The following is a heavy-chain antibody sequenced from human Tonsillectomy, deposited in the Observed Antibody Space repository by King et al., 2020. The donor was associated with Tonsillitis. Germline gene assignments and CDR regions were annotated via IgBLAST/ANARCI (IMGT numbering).Heavy chain of an antibody. CDR3: ARHYRYYYSTGSWRWYFDL. CDR1: GASISSYY. D-gene: IGHD3-22*01. CDR2: NYYSGIT. J-gene: IGHJ2*01. V-gene: IGHV4-59*08. Sequence: LQLQESGPGLVRPSETLYLTCTVPGASISSYYWSWIRPPPGKGLDWFGYNYYSGITNYNHSLKSRVTISVDTSKNQFSLKLTSVTAADTAVYYCARHYRYYYSTGSWRWYFDLWGRGTLVTVSS.